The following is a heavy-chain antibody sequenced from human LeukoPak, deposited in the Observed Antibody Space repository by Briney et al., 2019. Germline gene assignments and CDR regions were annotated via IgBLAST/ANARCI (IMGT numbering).Heavy chain of an antibody. CDR3: ARSTDSSGYYDLWDY. CDR2: IYPGDSDT. CDR1: GYSFTSYW. J-gene: IGHJ4*02. V-gene: IGHV5-51*01. D-gene: IGHD3-22*01. Sequence: GESLQISCKGSGYSFTSYWIGWVRPMPGKGLEWMGIIYPGDSDTRYSPSFQGQVTISADNSISTAYLQWSSLKASDTAMYYCARSTDSSGYYDLWDYWGQGTLVTVSS.